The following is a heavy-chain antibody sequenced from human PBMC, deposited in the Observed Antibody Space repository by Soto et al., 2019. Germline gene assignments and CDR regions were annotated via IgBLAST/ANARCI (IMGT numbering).Heavy chain of an antibody. V-gene: IGHV1-18*01. Sequence: QVQLVQSGAEVRQPGASVKVSCKASGYSFTTYGMSWVRQAPGQGLEYMGWINGYGHGAKYVQRFQGRFSMTTDTPTNTVYMDLRSLTSDATAVYYCVRDLNGDFYYWGQGTVVIVSP. CDR1: GYSFTTYG. D-gene: IGHD3-10*01. J-gene: IGHJ4*02. CDR3: VRDLNGDFYY. CDR2: INGYGHGA.